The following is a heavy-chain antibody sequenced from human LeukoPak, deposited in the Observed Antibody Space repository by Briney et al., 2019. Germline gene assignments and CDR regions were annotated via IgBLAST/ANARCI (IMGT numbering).Heavy chain of an antibody. D-gene: IGHD2/OR15-2a*01. J-gene: IGHJ3*02. CDR1: GYTFTANY. V-gene: IGHV1-2*02. CDR2: INPNSGGT. Sequence: EASVTVSCKTSGYTFTANYMQWVRQAPGQGLEWMGWINPNSGGTRYAQKFQGRVTMTRDMSISTAYMELSRLRSDDTAVYYCARYRCKTTSGCEDTDAFDMWGQGTMVTVSS. CDR3: ARYRCKTTSGCEDTDAFDM.